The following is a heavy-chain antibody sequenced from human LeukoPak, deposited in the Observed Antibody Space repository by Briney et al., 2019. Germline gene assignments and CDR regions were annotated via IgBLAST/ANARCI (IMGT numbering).Heavy chain of an antibody. D-gene: IGHD3-22*01. CDR2: ISRGSVHI. J-gene: IGHJ4*02. V-gene: IGHV3-21*01. CDR3: ARPYDTRGYFPDY. CDR1: GFTFSSYA. Sequence: GGSLRLSCAASGFTFSSYAMNWVRQAPGKGLEWVSSISRGSVHIFYADSMKGRFTISRDNAKNSLYLQMNSLGAEDTAVYYCARPYDTRGYFPDYWGQGTLVTVSP.